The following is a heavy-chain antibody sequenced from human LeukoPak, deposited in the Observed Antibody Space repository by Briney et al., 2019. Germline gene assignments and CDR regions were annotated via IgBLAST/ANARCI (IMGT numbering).Heavy chain of an antibody. V-gene: IGHV4-61*01. CDR3: SRAPVASDAIDI. D-gene: IGHD5-12*01. CDR2: IYYSGST. Sequence: SETLSLTCTVSGGSVSSGSYYWCWLRQPPGKGLEWIGYIYYSGSTNYNPSLKSRVTISVDTSKNQFSLKLSSVTAADTAVYYCSRAPVASDAIDIWGQGTMVTVSS. CDR1: GGSVSSGSYY. J-gene: IGHJ3*02.